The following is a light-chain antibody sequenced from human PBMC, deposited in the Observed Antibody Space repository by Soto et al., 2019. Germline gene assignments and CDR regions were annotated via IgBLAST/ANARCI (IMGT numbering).Light chain of an antibody. CDR3: MQGIQLPRT. CDR1: QSLLYVDGKTY. J-gene: IGKJ1*01. V-gene: IGKV2D-29*01. Sequence: DIGMTQSPLSLSVTPGQPASISCKSSQSLLYVDGKTYLYWYLQKSGQPPQLLIYEVFNRISGVPDRFSGSGSGTDFTLKISRVEAEDVGVYYCMQGIQLPRTFGQATKVEIK. CDR2: EVF.